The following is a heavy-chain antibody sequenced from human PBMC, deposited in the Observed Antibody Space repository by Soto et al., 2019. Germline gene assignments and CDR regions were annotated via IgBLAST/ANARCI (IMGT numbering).Heavy chain of an antibody. D-gene: IGHD4-17*01. CDR2: IYYSGNT. J-gene: IGHJ4*02. CDR1: GGSISSFY. V-gene: IGHV4-59*08. Sequence: QVQLQESGPGLVKPSETLSLTCTVSGGSISSFYWSWIRQPPGKGLEWIGYIYYSGNTNYNPSLKSRFTISVDTSKNQFSLKLSSVPAADTAVYYCASRYGGTLDYGGQGTRVTVSS. CDR3: ASRYGGTLDY.